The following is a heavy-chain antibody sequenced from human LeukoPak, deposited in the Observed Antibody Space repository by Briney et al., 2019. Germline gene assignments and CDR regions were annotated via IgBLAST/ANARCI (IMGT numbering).Heavy chain of an antibody. CDR2: IIPIFGTA. CDR1: GGTFSSYA. CDR3: ARDTRDDFLYYMDV. Sequence: GASVKVSCKASGGTFSSYAISWVRQAPGQGLEWMGGIIPIFGTANYAQKLQSRVTMTTDTSTSTAYMELRSLRSDDTAVYYCARDTRDDFLYYMDVWGKGTTVTVSS. D-gene: IGHD3-3*01. J-gene: IGHJ6*03. V-gene: IGHV1-69*05.